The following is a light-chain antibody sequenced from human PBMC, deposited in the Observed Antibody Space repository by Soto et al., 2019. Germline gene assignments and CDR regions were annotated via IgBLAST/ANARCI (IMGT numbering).Light chain of an antibody. CDR3: AAWDDSLNRV. CDR1: SSNIGSNT. CDR2: SNN. V-gene: IGLV1-44*01. J-gene: IGLJ2*01. Sequence: QSVLTQPPSASGTPGQRVTNSCSGSSSNIGSNTVNWYQQLPGTAPKLLIYSNNQRPSGVPDRFSGSKSGTSASLAISGLQSEDEADYYCAAWDDSLNRVFGGGTKLTVL.